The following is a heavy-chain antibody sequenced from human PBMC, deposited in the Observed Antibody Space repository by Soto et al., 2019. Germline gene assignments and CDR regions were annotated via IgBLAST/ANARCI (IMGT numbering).Heavy chain of an antibody. CDR2: IIPLVGIA. V-gene: IGHV1-69*02. CDR3: ARVTEVGTYYGMDV. J-gene: IGHJ6*02. CDR1: GDTFSSYT. Sequence: VQLVPSGAEVKKPGSSVKGSCKASGDTFSSYTVSWVRPAPGQGLEWMGRIIPLVGIANYAQKFQGRVTIAADKSTTTANMELSSLRSEDTAVYYCARVTEVGTYYGMDVWGQGTTVTVSS. D-gene: IGHD2-21*02.